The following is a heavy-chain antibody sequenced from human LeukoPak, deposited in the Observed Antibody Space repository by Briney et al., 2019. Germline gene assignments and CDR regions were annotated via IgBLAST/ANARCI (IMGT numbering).Heavy chain of an antibody. CDR3: ARDVRGYSYGYDY. Sequence: GGSLRLSCAASRFPVNNNVIHWVRQAPGKGLEWVAVISYDGENEYYADSVKGRFTISRDNSKNTLYLQMNSLRVGDTAVYYCARDVRGYSYGYDYWGQGTLVTVSS. D-gene: IGHD5-18*01. V-gene: IGHV3-30*03. CDR2: ISYDGENE. CDR1: RFPVNNNV. J-gene: IGHJ4*02.